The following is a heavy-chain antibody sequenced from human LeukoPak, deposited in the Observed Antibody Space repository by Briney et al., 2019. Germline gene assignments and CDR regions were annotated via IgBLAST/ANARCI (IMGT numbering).Heavy chain of an antibody. Sequence: PSQTLSPTCTVSAASISTGSYYWSWIRQPAGKGLEWIGRIYTSGSTNYNPSLKSRVTISLDTSKDQFSLKLSSVTAADTAVYYCARSIYIVVVPAAAYYYGMDVWGQGTTVTVSS. V-gene: IGHV4-61*02. D-gene: IGHD2-2*01. CDR3: ARSIYIVVVPAAAYYYGMDV. CDR1: AASISTGSYY. CDR2: IYTSGST. J-gene: IGHJ6*02.